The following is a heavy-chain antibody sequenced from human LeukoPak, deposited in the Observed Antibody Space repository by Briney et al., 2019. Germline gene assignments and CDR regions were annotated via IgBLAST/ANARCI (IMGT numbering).Heavy chain of an antibody. CDR1: GGTFSSYA. V-gene: IGHV1-69*04. CDR2: IIPTFGIA. J-gene: IGHJ4*02. Sequence: SVKVSCKASGGTFSSYAISWVRQAPGQGLEWMGRIIPTFGIANYAQKFQGRVAITADKSTSTAYMELSSLRSEDTAVYYCARDSVRDGYNSHWGQGTLVTVSS. CDR3: ARDSVRDGYNSH. D-gene: IGHD5-24*01.